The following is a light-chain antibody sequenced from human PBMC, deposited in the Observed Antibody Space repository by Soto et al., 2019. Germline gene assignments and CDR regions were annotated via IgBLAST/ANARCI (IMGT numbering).Light chain of an antibody. V-gene: IGLV2-14*01. Sequence: QSALTQPASVSGSPGQSIAISCTGSSSDVGGYNHVSWYQQHPGKPPQLMMYEVTNRPSGVSNRFSGSKSGNTASLTISGLQAEDEADYYCSSYTSISTVVFGGGTKLTVL. CDR2: EVT. CDR1: SSDVGGYNH. CDR3: SSYTSISTVV. J-gene: IGLJ3*02.